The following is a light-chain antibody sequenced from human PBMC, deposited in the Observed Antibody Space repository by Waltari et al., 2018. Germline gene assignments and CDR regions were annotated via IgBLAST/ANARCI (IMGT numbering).Light chain of an antibody. Sequence: DIVMTQSPDSLAVSLGERATINCNSSQSVLYNSNNKTYLAWYQQKPGQPPKLLIYWASTRESGVPDRFSGSGSGTDFTLTISSLQAEDVAVYYCQQYYSTPWAFGQGTKVEIK. V-gene: IGKV4-1*01. CDR3: QQYYSTPWA. CDR1: QSVLYNSNNKTY. CDR2: WAS. J-gene: IGKJ1*01.